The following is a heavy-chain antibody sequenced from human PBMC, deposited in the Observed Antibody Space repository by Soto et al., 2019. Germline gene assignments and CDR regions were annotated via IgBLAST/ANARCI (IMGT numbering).Heavy chain of an antibody. J-gene: IGHJ6*02. D-gene: IGHD2-2*01. CDR1: GYSISSGNY. CDR2: LYHIGST. CDR3: RSSTSCYDESCVDV. V-gene: IGHV4-38-2*01. Sequence: PSETLSLTCAVSGYSISSGNYWAWIRQPPGRGLEWIGSLYHIGSTHYNTSLKSRVTISVDTSKNHFSLELSSVTAADTAIYYCRSSTSCYDESCVDVWGQGTMGTVS.